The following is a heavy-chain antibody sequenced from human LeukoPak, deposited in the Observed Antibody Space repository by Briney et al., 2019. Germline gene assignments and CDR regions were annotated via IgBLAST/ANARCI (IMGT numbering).Heavy chain of an antibody. CDR1: GFTFSSYE. D-gene: IGHD6-19*01. V-gene: IGHV3-48*03. CDR3: AILPQWLGRAFFDY. Sequence: GGSLRLSCAASGFTFSSYEMNWVRQAQGKGLEWVSYISSSGSTIYYADSVKGRFTISRDNAKNSLYLQMNSLRAEDTAVYYCAILPQWLGRAFFDYWGQGTLVTVSS. J-gene: IGHJ4*02. CDR2: ISSSGSTI.